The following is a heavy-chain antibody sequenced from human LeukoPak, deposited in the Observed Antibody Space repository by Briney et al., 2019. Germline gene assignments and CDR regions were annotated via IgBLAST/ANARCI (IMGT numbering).Heavy chain of an antibody. CDR1: GGSISSYY. CDR2: IYYSGST. D-gene: IGHD3-22*01. Sequence: SETLSLTCTVSGGSISSYYWSWIRQPPGKGLEWIGYIYYSGSTNYNPSLKSRVTISVDTSKNQFSLKLSSVTAADTAVYYCARARAVGYYDSSGYFEDYWGQGTLVTVSS. V-gene: IGHV4-59*08. CDR3: ARARAVGYYDSSGYFEDY. J-gene: IGHJ4*02.